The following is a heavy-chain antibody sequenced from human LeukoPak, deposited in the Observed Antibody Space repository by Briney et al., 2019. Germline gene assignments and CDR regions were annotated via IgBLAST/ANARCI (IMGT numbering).Heavy chain of an antibody. CDR1: GYTLTELS. Sequence: ASVKVSCKVSGYTLTELSMRWVRQAPGKGLEWMGGFDPEDGETIYAQKFQGRVTMTEDTSTDTAYMELSSLRSEDTAVYYCATWGTAPDAFDIWGQGTMVTVSS. CDR2: FDPEDGET. CDR3: ATWGTAPDAFDI. J-gene: IGHJ3*02. D-gene: IGHD1-7*01. V-gene: IGHV1-24*01.